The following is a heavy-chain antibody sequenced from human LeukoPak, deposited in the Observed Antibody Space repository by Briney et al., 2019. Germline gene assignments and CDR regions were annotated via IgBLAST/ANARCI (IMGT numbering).Heavy chain of an antibody. CDR2: IIPIFGTA. Sequence: SVMVSCKASGGTFSSYAISWVRQAPGQGREWMGGIIPIFGTANYAQKFQGRVTITTDESTSTAYMELSSLRSEDTAVYYCARSTRSHSGYDFPAYWGQGTLVTVSS. J-gene: IGHJ4*02. CDR3: ARSTRSHSGYDFPAY. D-gene: IGHD5-12*01. V-gene: IGHV1-69*05. CDR1: GGTFSSYA.